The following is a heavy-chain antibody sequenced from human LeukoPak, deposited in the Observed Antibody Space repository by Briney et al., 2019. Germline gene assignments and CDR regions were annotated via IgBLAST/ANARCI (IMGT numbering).Heavy chain of an antibody. CDR1: GFTFSSFA. CDR2: INHNGNVN. V-gene: IGHV3-7*03. CDR3: ARGGGLDV. Sequence: GGSLRLSCAASGFTFSSFAMNWARQAPGKGLEWVASINHNGNVNYYVDSVKGRFTISRDNAKNSLYLQMSNLRAEDTAVYFCARGGGLDVWGQGATVTVSS. D-gene: IGHD3-16*01. J-gene: IGHJ6*02.